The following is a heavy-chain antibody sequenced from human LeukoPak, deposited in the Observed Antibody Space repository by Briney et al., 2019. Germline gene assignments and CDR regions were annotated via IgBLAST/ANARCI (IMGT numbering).Heavy chain of an antibody. Sequence: GGSRRLSCAASGFTFSSYSMNWVRQAPGKGLEWVSYISSSSSTIYYADSVKGRFTVSRDNAKNSLYLQMNSLRAEDTAVYYCARDGSTALWGQGTLVTVSS. V-gene: IGHV3-48*01. CDR2: ISSSSSTI. CDR1: GFTFSSYS. CDR3: ARDGSTAL. J-gene: IGHJ4*02.